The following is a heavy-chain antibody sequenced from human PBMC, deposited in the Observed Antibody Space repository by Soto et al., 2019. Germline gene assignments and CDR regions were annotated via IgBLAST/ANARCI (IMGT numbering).Heavy chain of an antibody. Sequence: SETLSLTCAVSGGSISSSNWWSWVRQPPGKGLEWIGEIYHSGSTNYNPSLKSRVTISVDKSKNQFSLKLSSVTAADTAVYYCARLPPYSNYEYYGMDVWGQGTTVTVSS. CDR1: GGSISSSNW. J-gene: IGHJ6*02. D-gene: IGHD4-4*01. CDR2: IYHSGST. CDR3: ARLPPYSNYEYYGMDV. V-gene: IGHV4-4*02.